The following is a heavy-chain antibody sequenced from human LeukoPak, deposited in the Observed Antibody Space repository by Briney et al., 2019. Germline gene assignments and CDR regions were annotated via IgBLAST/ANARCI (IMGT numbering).Heavy chain of an antibody. D-gene: IGHD1-26*01. V-gene: IGHV4-30-4*01. CDR1: GGSISSGDYY. CDR3: ARDGVGAMVY. Sequence: SETLSFTCTVSGGSISSGDYYWSWIRQPPGKGLEWIGYIYYSGSTYYNPSLKSRVTISVDTSKNQFSLKLSSVTAADTAVYYCARDGVGAMVYWGQGTLVTVSS. J-gene: IGHJ4*02. CDR2: IYYSGST.